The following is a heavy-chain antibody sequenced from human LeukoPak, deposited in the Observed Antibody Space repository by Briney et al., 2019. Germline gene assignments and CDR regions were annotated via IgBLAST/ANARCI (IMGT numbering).Heavy chain of an antibody. V-gene: IGHV1-2*02. CDR3: ARRGVYYGSGSYPHYYMDV. Sequence: GASVKVSCKAPGYTFTGYYMHWVRQAPGQGLEWMGWINPNSGGTNYAQKFQGRVTMTRDTSISTAYMELSRLRSDDTAVYYCARRGVYYGSGSYPHYYMDVWGKGTTVTISS. CDR2: INPNSGGT. J-gene: IGHJ6*03. D-gene: IGHD3-10*01. CDR1: GYTFTGYY.